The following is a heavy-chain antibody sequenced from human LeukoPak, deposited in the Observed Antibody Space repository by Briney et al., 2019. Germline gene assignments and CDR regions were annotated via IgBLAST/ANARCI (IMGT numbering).Heavy chain of an antibody. V-gene: IGHV4-39*01. Sequence: SETLSLTCTVSGGSISSSSYYWGWIRQPPGKGLEWIGSIYYSGSTYYNQSLKSRVTISVDTSKNQFSLKLSSVTAADTAVYYCASMVRGVLLTAFDYWGQGTLVTVSS. CDR1: GGSISSSSYY. CDR3: ASMVRGVLLTAFDY. J-gene: IGHJ4*02. D-gene: IGHD3-10*01. CDR2: IYYSGST.